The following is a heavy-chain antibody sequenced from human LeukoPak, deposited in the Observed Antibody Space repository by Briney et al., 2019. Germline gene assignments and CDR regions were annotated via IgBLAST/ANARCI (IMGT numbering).Heavy chain of an antibody. CDR2: INHSGST. CDR1: GGSFSGYC. Sequence: SETLSLTCAVYGGSFSGYCWSWIRQPPGKGLEWIGEINHSGSTNYNPSLKSRVTISVDTSKNQFSLKLSSVTAADTAVYYCARGRITMVRGVRRYYGMDVWGKGTTVTVSS. CDR3: ARGRITMVRGVRRYYGMDV. V-gene: IGHV4-34*01. D-gene: IGHD3-10*01. J-gene: IGHJ6*04.